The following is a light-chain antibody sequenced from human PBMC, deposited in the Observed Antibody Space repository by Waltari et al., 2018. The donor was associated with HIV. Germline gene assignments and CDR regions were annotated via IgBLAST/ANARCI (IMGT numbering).Light chain of an antibody. J-gene: IGLJ2*01. Sequence: SYDLTQPISVSVAQGQTARIPCEGGNIGTKNVHWYQRKPGQAPGLVIYRDPTRPSGIPERFSGSSSGHTATLTITRAQAGDEADYYCHVWDITARVVFGRGTKLTVL. V-gene: IGLV3-9*01. CDR2: RDP. CDR3: HVWDITARVV. CDR1: NIGTKN.